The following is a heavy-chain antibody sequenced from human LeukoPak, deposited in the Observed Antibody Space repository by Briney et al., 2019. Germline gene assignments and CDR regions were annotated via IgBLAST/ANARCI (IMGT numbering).Heavy chain of an antibody. J-gene: IGHJ4*02. CDR3: ASMLSIAAAGT. CDR1: AYSFTSYW. Sequence: GESLRISCKGSAYSFTSYWISWVRQMPGKGLEWMGRIDTSDSYTNYSPSFQGHVTISADKSISTAYLQWSSMNDDNIVMYYCASMLSIAAAGTWGQGTLVTVSS. CDR2: IDTSDSYT. V-gene: IGHV5-10-1*01. D-gene: IGHD6-13*01.